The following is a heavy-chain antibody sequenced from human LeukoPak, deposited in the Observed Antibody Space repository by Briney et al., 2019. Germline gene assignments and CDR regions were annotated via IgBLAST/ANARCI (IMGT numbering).Heavy chain of an antibody. V-gene: IGHV3-23*01. CDR1: GFTFNNYA. D-gene: IGHD6-13*01. CDR3: AKVSTPALSYSSSWTFVYFDY. CDR2: ISGSGGST. Sequence: GGSLRLSCAASGFTFNNYAMSWVRQAPGKGLEWVSAISGSGGSTYYADSVKGRFTISRDNSKNTLYLQMNSLRAEDTAVYYCAKVSTPALSYSSSWTFVYFDYWGQGTLVTVSS. J-gene: IGHJ4*02.